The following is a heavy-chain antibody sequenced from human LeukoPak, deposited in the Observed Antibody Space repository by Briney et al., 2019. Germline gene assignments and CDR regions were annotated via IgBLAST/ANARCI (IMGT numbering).Heavy chain of an antibody. Sequence: QAGGSLRLSCAASGFTFSSYEMNWVRQAPGKGLEWVSYISSSGSTIYYADSVKGRFTISRDNSKNTLYLQMNSLRVEDTAVYYCARDNWGSDYWSQGILVSVSS. D-gene: IGHD3-16*01. CDR2: ISSSGSTI. CDR3: ARDNWGSDY. CDR1: GFTFSSYE. J-gene: IGHJ4*02. V-gene: IGHV3-48*03.